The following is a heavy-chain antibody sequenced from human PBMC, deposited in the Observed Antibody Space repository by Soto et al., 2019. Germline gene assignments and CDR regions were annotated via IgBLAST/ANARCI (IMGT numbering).Heavy chain of an antibody. CDR3: ARDPTHYYDSSGYLYYFDY. J-gene: IGHJ4*02. Sequence: EVQLLESGGGLVQPGGSLRLSCAASGFTFSSYSMNWVRQAPGKGLEWVSSISSSSRYIYYADSVKGRFTISRDNAKNSLYLQMNSLRAEDTAVYYCARDPTHYYDSSGYLYYFDYWGQGTLVTVSS. CDR2: ISSSSRYI. V-gene: IGHV3-21*01. D-gene: IGHD3-22*01. CDR1: GFTFSSYS.